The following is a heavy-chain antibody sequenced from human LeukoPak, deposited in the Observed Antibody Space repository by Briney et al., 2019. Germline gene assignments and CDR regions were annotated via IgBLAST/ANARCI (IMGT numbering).Heavy chain of an antibody. CDR3: AKDDSYGLDY. D-gene: IGHD5-18*01. CDR1: GFTFSSYG. Sequence: GGSLRLSCAASGFTFSSYGMHWVRQAPGKGLEWVAAISYDGSNKYYADSVKGRFTISRDNSKNTLYLQMNSLRAEDTAVYYCAKDDSYGLDYWGQGTLVTVSS. CDR2: ISYDGSNK. J-gene: IGHJ4*02. V-gene: IGHV3-30*18.